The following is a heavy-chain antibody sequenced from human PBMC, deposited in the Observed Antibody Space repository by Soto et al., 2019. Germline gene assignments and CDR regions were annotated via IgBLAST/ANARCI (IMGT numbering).Heavy chain of an antibody. Sequence: GGSLRLSCVGSGFIFSGYSMAWVRQAAGRGLEWVASISSRSTNIDYADSVKGRFSISRDNAKNLASLQMSSLRGEDTALYYCAKFTEPGYSSIWYYFEYWGQGTPVTVSS. D-gene: IGHD2-2*01. J-gene: IGHJ4*02. CDR2: ISSRSTNI. CDR3: AKFTEPGYSSIWYYFEY. CDR1: GFIFSGYS. V-gene: IGHV3-21*06.